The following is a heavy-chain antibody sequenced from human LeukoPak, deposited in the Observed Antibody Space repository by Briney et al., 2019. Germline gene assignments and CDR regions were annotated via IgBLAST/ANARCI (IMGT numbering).Heavy chain of an antibody. CDR2: IYYSGST. CDR1: GGSISSGDYY. D-gene: IGHD6-13*01. Sequence: PSETLSLTCIVSGGSISSGDYYWSWIRQPPGKGLEWIGYIYYSGSTYYNPSLRSRVTISLDTSKNQFSLKLSSVTAADTAVYYCARQGGAAAGYNWFDPWGQGTLVTVSS. V-gene: IGHV4-30-4*08. CDR3: ARQGGAAAGYNWFDP. J-gene: IGHJ5*02.